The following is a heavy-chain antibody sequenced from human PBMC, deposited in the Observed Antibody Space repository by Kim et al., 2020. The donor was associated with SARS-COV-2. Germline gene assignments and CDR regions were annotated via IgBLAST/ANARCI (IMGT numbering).Heavy chain of an antibody. CDR3: AKDTYDSSGYYPYYFDC. J-gene: IGHJ4*02. V-gene: IGHV3-30*18. D-gene: IGHD3-22*01. CDR1: GFTFSSYG. CDR2: ISYDGSKK. Sequence: GGSLRPSCAASGFTFSSYGMHWVRQAPGKGLEWVADISYDGSKKYFADSVQGRFTISRDNSKNTLYLQMNSLRAEDTALYYCAKDTYDSSGYYPYYFDCWGQGTLVTVSS.